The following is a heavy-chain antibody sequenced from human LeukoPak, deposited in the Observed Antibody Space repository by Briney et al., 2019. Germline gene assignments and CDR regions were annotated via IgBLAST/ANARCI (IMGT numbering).Heavy chain of an antibody. CDR1: GYTFTSYD. CDR2: MNPNSGNT. V-gene: IGHV1-8*01. CDR3: ARGWDYDSGGRPTAYVY. J-gene: IGHJ4*02. D-gene: IGHD3-22*01. Sequence: ASVKVSCKASGYTFTSYDINWVRQATGQGLEWMGWMNPNSGNTGYAQKFQGRVTMTRNTSISTAYMELSSLRSDDTAVYYCARGWDYDSGGRPTAYVYWGQGTLVSVSS.